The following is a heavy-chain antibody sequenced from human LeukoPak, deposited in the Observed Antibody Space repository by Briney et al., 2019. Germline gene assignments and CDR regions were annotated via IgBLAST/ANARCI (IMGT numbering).Heavy chain of an antibody. CDR3: ARTQTGTYSFFDF. V-gene: IGHV3-23*01. CDR2: MSEGGSTT. CDR1: GFTFNKYA. Sequence: GGSLRLSCVASGFTFNKYAMSWVRQAPGKGLEWVSLMSEGGSTTYYADSVKGRFTISSDNSKNTVYLQMNSLRGEDTAVYYCARTQTGTYSFFDFWGQGSLVTVSS. D-gene: IGHD1-26*01. J-gene: IGHJ4*02.